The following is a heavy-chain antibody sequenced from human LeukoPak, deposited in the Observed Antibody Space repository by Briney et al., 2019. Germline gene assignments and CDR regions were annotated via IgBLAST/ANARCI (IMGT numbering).Heavy chain of an antibody. D-gene: IGHD2-2*01. J-gene: IGHJ4*02. Sequence: GSLRLSCAASGFTFSSYAMHWVRQAPGKGLEWVAFIRYDGSNEYYADSVKGRFTISRDNSKNTLYLQMNSLRAEDTAVYYCAKDGTRLVPARRETLRAFDSWGQGTLVTVSS. CDR2: IRYDGSNE. CDR1: GFTFSSYA. V-gene: IGHV3-30*02. CDR3: AKDGTRLVPARRETLRAFDS.